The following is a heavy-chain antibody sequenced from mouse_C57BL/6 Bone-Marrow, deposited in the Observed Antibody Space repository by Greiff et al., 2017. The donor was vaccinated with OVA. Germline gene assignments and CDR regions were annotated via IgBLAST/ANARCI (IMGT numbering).Heavy chain of an antibody. V-gene: IGHV1-62-2*01. CDR2: FYPGSGSI. CDR3: ARHERGGQPGGYAIDY. D-gene: IGHD3-3*01. Sequence: QVQLKESGAELVKPGASVKLSCKASGYTFTEYTIHWVKQRSGQGLEWIGWFYPGSGSIKYNEKFKDKATLTADKSSSTVYMELSRLTSEDSAVYFCARHERGGQPGGYAIDYWGQGTSVTVAS. J-gene: IGHJ4*01. CDR1: GYTFTEYT.